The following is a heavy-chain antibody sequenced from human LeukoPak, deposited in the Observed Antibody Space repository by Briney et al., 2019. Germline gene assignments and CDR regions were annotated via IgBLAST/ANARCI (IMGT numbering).Heavy chain of an antibody. Sequence: ASVKVSCKASGYTFPGYYMHWVRQAPGQGLEWMGWINPNSGGTNYAQKFQGRVTMTRDTSISTAYMELSRLRSDDTAVYYCARDLLSSDAFDIWGQGTMVTVSS. CDR3: ARDLLSSDAFDI. CDR2: INPNSGGT. V-gene: IGHV1-2*02. CDR1: GYTFPGYY. J-gene: IGHJ3*02.